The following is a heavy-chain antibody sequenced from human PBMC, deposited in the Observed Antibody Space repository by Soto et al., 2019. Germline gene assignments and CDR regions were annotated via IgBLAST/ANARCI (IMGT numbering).Heavy chain of an antibody. Sequence: ASVKVSCKASGYTFTSYAMHWVRQAPGQRLEWMGWINAGNGNTKYSQKFQGRVTITRDTSASTAYMELSSLRSEDTAVYYCAKDRPSSSWDDYWGQGTLVTVSS. J-gene: IGHJ4*02. V-gene: IGHV1-3*01. D-gene: IGHD6-13*01. CDR2: INAGNGNT. CDR1: GYTFTSYA. CDR3: AKDRPSSSWDDY.